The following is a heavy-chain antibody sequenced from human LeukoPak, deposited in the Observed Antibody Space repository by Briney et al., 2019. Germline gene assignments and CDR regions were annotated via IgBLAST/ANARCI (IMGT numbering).Heavy chain of an antibody. Sequence: PGRSLRLSCAASGFTFDDYAMHWVRQAPGKGLEWVSSNSWNSGIIGYADSVKGRFTVSRDNAKNSLYLQMNSLTTEDTALYYCTKDSHYGSGSYYHGHMDVWGKGTTVIVSS. D-gene: IGHD3-10*01. J-gene: IGHJ6*03. V-gene: IGHV3-9*01. CDR2: NSWNSGII. CDR1: GFTFDDYA. CDR3: TKDSHYGSGSYYHGHMDV.